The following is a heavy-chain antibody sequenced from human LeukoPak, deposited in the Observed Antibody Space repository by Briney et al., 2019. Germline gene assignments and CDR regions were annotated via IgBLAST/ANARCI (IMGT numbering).Heavy chain of an antibody. V-gene: IGHV4-31*03. J-gene: IGHJ4*02. CDR1: GGSISSGGYY. D-gene: IGHD2-8*01. CDR2: IYYSGST. Sequence: SETLSLTCTVSGGSISSGGYYWSWIRQRPGKGLEWIGYIYYSGSTYYNPSLKSRVTISVDTSKNQFSLKLSSVTAADTAVYYCARAPLSVYYAFDYWGQGTLVTVSS. CDR3: ARAPLSVYYAFDY.